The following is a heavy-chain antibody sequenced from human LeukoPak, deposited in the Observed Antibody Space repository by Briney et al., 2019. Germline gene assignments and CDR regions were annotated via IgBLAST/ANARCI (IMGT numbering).Heavy chain of an antibody. CDR2: VNPKNGDT. J-gene: IGHJ4*02. CDR1: GYTFTGFY. Sequence: GASLKVSCKASGYTFTGFYMHWLRQAPGQGLQWMGWVNPKNGDTTYAQKFQGRVTMTRDTSISAAYMELRSLRSDDTAVYYCARDGGEIWGQGTLVTVSS. V-gene: IGHV1-2*02. CDR3: ARDGGEI. D-gene: IGHD5-24*01.